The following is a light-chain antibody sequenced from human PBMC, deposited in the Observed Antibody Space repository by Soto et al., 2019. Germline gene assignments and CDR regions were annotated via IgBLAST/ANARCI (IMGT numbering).Light chain of an antibody. CDR2: AAS. J-gene: IGKJ1*01. CDR3: QQYYTFPWT. V-gene: IGKV1-12*01. Sequence: DIQMTQYTSSVSASVGDRVTITCRASQGISSWLAWYQQKPGKAPKLLIYAASSLQSGVPSRFSGSGSGTDFTLTISCLQSEDFATYYCQQYYTFPWTFGQGTKVDIK. CDR1: QGISSW.